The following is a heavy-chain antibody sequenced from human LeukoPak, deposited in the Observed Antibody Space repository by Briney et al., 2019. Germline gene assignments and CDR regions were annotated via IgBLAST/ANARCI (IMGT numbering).Heavy chain of an antibody. V-gene: IGHV1-18*01. CDR3: ARDRTSGWYRY. J-gene: IGHJ4*02. CDR2: ISGYNGNT. Sequence: GASVKVSCKASGYTFTNYGISWVRQAPGQGPEWMGWISGYNGNTNYAQKFQGRVTMTTDTSTTTAYLELRSLRSDDSAVYYCARDRTSGWYRYWGQGTLVTVSS. CDR1: GYTFTNYG. D-gene: IGHD6-19*01.